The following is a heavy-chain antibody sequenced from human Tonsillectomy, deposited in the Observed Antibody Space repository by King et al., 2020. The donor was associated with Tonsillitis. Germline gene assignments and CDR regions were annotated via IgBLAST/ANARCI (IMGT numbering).Heavy chain of an antibody. D-gene: IGHD1-26*01. CDR2: IYSSGST. V-gene: IGHV4-4*07. CDR3: ARVTGYSGTYYGEFDY. J-gene: IGHJ4*02. Sequence: QLQESGPGLVKPSETLSLTCTVSGGSISSYYWSWIRQPAGKGLEWIGRIYSSGSTNYNPSLKSRVTMSVDTSKNQFSLKLSSVTAADTAVYYCARVTGYSGTYYGEFDYWGQGSLVTVSS. CDR1: GGSISSYY.